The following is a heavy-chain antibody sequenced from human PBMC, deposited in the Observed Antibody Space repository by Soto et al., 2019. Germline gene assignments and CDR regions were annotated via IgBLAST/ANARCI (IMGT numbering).Heavy chain of an antibody. J-gene: IGHJ5*02. D-gene: IGHD2-15*01. V-gene: IGHV3-30*03. Sequence: HPGGSLRLSCAASGFTFSSYGMHWVRQAPGKGLEWVAVISYDGSNKHYADSVKGRFTISRDKSKNTLYLQMNSLRAEDTAVYYCARDDYCGGGSCYWNWFDPWGQGTLVTVSS. CDR2: ISYDGSNK. CDR3: ARDDYCGGGSCYWNWFDP. CDR1: GFTFSSYG.